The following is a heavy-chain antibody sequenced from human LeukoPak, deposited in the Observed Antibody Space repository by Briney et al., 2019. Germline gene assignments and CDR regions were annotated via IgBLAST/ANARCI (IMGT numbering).Heavy chain of an antibody. Sequence: RGSLRLSCAASGFTFSGYTMSWVRQAPGKGLEWVSAISGGGEKTYYADSVKGRFTISRDNSKGTLYLQMNSLGAEDSALYYCARDFYDSSGYYYDYWGQGTLVTVSS. D-gene: IGHD3-22*01. CDR2: ISGGGEKT. CDR3: ARDFYDSSGYYYDY. V-gene: IGHV3-23*01. CDR1: GFTFSGYT. J-gene: IGHJ4*02.